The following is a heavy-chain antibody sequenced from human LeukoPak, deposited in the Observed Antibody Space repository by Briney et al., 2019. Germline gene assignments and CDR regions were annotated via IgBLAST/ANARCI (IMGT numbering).Heavy chain of an antibody. CDR2: IRSKANSYAT. V-gene: IGHV3-73*01. Sequence: GGSLRLSCAASGFTFAGYAMTWVRQAPGKGLEWVGRIRSKANSYATAYAASVKGRFTISRDDSKNTAYLQMNSLKTEDTAVYYCTTAGYSRYAGGQGTLVTVSS. D-gene: IGHD6-13*01. CDR3: TTAGYSRYA. J-gene: IGHJ4*02. CDR1: GFTFAGYA.